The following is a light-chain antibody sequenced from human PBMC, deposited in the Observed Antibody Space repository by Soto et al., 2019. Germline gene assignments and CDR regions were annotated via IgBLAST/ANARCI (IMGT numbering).Light chain of an antibody. Sequence: VVLTQSPATLSLSPGDTATLSCGASQSVSSSLAWYQQKPGQAPRILIYDTSSRATGSPARFSGSGSGTDFTLTISSLEPEDSAVYYCHHRGNGITFGQGTRLEIK. CDR2: DTS. V-gene: IGKV3-11*01. CDR1: QSVSSS. CDR3: HHRGNGIT. J-gene: IGKJ5*01.